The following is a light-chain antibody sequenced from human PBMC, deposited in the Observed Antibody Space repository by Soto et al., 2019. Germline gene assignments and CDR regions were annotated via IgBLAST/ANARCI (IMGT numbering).Light chain of an antibody. Sequence: DIQMTQSPSSLSASVGDRVTITCRASQVINNFLAWYQQKPGKVPKLLIYAASTLQSGVPSRFSGSGSGTDFTLTISSLQPEEVVTYYCQKYTTAPWTFGQGTKVEIK. J-gene: IGKJ1*01. CDR3: QKYTTAPWT. CDR1: QVINNF. CDR2: AAS. V-gene: IGKV1-27*01.